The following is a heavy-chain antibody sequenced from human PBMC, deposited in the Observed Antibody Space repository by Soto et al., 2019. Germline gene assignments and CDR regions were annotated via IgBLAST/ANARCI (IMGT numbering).Heavy chain of an antibody. J-gene: IGHJ5*02. CDR3: ATQTSKSPHDYQTIGFDP. Sequence: GASVKVSCKVSGYTLTELSMHWVRQAPGKGLEWMGGFDPEDGETIYAQKFQGRVTMTEDTSTDTAYMELSSLRSEDTAVYYCATQTSKSPHDYQTIGFDPWGQGTLVTVAS. CDR2: FDPEDGET. CDR1: GYTLTELS. D-gene: IGHD5-12*01. V-gene: IGHV1-24*01.